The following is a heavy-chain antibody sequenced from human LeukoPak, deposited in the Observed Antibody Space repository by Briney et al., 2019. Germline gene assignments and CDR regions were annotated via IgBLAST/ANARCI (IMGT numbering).Heavy chain of an antibody. J-gene: IGHJ6*03. Sequence: SETLSLTCTVSGGSVSSHRYYWGWLRQPPGKGLEWIGSVYYTGSSHYNPSLKSRATISVDTSKNQFSLKLTSVTAADTAVYYCTRAASSGPLFTFHMDVWGKGTTVTVSS. D-gene: IGHD3-22*01. CDR2: VYYTGSS. CDR3: TRAASSGPLFTFHMDV. CDR1: GGSVSSHRYY. V-gene: IGHV4-39*07.